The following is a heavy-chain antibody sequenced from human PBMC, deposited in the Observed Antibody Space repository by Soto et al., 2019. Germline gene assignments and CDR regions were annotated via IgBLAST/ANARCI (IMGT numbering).Heavy chain of an antibody. V-gene: IGHV1-69*01. CDR2: IVPIFVVA. Sequence: QVQLVQSGAEVKKPGSSVKVSCKESGGTFSSYAIAWVRQAPGQGLEWMGGIVPIFVVANYAHKFQGRVAITADEATNTSYMELSSLRSDDTAVYYCAKAAQTRYNWNDLGNWFDPWGQGTLVTVSS. J-gene: IGHJ5*02. CDR1: GGTFSSYA. D-gene: IGHD1-1*01. CDR3: AKAAQTRYNWNDLGNWFDP.